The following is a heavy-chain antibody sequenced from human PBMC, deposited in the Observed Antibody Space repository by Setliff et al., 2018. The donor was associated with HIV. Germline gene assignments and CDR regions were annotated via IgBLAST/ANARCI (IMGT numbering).Heavy chain of an antibody. CDR3: AREGPLYDFWSGYIDY. Sequence: ASVKVSCKTSGYTFTNYYVHWVRQAPGQGLEWMGIINPSGGCTIYAQKFQDRVTMTRDTSTGTVYMELSSLRSEDTAVYYCAREGPLYDFWSGYIDYWGQGILVTVSS. J-gene: IGHJ4*02. CDR2: INPSGGCT. V-gene: IGHV1-46*01. D-gene: IGHD3-3*01. CDR1: GYTFTNYY.